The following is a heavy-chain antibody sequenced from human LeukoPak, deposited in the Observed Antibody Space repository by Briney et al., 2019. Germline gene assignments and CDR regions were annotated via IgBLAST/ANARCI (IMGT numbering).Heavy chain of an antibody. J-gene: IGHJ4*02. CDR3: ARDNKVDYDFWSGYSNGDYFDY. Sequence: ASVKVSGKASGYTFTSYGISWVRQAPGQGLEWMGWISAYNGNTNYAQELQGRVTMTTDTSTSTAYMELRSLRSDDTAVYYCARDNKVDYDFWSGYSNGDYFDYWGQGTLVTVSS. CDR1: GYTFTSYG. V-gene: IGHV1-18*01. CDR2: ISAYNGNT. D-gene: IGHD3-3*01.